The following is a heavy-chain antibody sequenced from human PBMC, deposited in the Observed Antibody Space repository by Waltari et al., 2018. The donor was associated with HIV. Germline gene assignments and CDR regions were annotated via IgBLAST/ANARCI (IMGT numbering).Heavy chain of an antibody. CDR1: GFTFSSYW. CDR3: ARGNGHAFYI. CDR2: MRGDGCST. J-gene: IGHJ3*02. V-gene: IGHV3-74*01. Sequence: EVQLVESGGGLVQPGGSLRLSCAASGFTFSSYWMHWVHQAPGKGLVWVARMRGDGCSTSDADSVKGRFTSCRDNAKSTMYLQMNSLRAEDTAVYYCARGNGHAFYICGQGTMFTVSS. D-gene: IGHD2-8*01.